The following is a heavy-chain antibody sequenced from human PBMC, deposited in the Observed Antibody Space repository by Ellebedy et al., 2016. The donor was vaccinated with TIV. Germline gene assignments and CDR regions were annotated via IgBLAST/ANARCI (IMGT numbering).Heavy chain of an antibody. Sequence: GGSLRLSCAASGFTVSTNYMNWVRQAPGKGLEWVSIISSAGSTYYADSVKGRFIISKDTSKNTLNLQMTSLRAGDTAVYYCARASFYDVDLSGWYFDIWGRGTLVTVSS. D-gene: IGHD3-10*02. V-gene: IGHV3-66*01. J-gene: IGHJ2*01. CDR2: ISSAGST. CDR1: GFTVSTNY. CDR3: ARASFYDVDLSGWYFDI.